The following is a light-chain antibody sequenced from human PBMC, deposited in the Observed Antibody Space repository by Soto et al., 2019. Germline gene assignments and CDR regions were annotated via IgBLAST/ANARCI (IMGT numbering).Light chain of an antibody. J-gene: IGKJ4*01. CDR1: QSVSSY. Sequence: DIVLTQSPATLSLSPGERATLSCRASQSVSSYLVWYQHKPGQAPRLLIYDASNRATGIPARFSGSGSGTDFTLTISSLEPEDFAVYYCQQRINWPLTFGGGTKVEIK. CDR2: DAS. V-gene: IGKV3-11*01. CDR3: QQRINWPLT.